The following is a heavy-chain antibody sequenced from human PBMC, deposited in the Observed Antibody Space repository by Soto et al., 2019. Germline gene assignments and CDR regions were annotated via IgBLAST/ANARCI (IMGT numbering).Heavy chain of an antibody. V-gene: IGHV3-30-3*01. CDR3: TQNPDY. J-gene: IGHJ4*02. Sequence: PGGSLRLSCAASGFTFSSYAMHWVRQAPGKGLEWVAVISYDGSNKYYADSVKGRFTISRDNSKNTLYLQMNSLRAEDTAVYYCTQNPDYWGQGTLVTVSS. CDR2: ISYDGSNK. CDR1: GFTFSSYA.